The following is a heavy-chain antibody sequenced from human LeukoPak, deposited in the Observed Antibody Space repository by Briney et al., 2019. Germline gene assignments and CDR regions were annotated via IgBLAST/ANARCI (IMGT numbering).Heavy chain of an antibody. CDR2: IYPGDSDT. CDR1: GYKFTNYW. J-gene: IGHJ4*02. V-gene: IGHV5-51*01. CDR3: ARFGYPRLATPHFDF. Sequence: GESLKISCKGSGYKFTNYWIVWVRQMPGKGLEWMGIIYPGDSDTRYSPSFQGQVTMSADMSINTAYLQWNSLKASDTAMYYCARFGYPRLATPHFDFWGQGSLVTVSS. D-gene: IGHD5-12*01.